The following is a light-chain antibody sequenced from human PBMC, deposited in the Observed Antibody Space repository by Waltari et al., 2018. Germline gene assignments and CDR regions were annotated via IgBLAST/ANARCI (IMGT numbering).Light chain of an antibody. V-gene: IGKV3-20*01. CDR2: GGA. CDR1: QTVNNNY. Sequence: EIVLTQTPGTLSLSLGERATLSCRASQTVNNNYLAWYQQKPGQAPRLLLYGGANRATGVPDRFSLSGSGRDFILSISRLEPDDFAVYYCQQYGSSPTFGQGTKLEI. CDR3: QQYGSSPT. J-gene: IGKJ2*01.